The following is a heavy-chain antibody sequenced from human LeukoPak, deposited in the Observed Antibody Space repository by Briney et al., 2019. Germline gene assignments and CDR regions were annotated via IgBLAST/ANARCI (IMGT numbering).Heavy chain of an antibody. CDR1: GYTFTNYA. D-gene: IGHD3-10*01. J-gene: IGHJ3*02. Sequence: ASVKVSCKASGYTFTNYAMNWVRQAPGQGLEWMGWISAYNGNTNYAQKLQGRVTMTTDTSTSTAYMELRSLRSDDTAVYYCARSEEYYGSGIPGAFDIWGQGTMVTVSS. V-gene: IGHV1-18*01. CDR3: ARSEEYYGSGIPGAFDI. CDR2: ISAYNGNT.